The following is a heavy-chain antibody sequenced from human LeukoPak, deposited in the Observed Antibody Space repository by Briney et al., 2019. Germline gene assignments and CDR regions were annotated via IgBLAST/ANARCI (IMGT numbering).Heavy chain of an antibody. V-gene: IGHV3-33*01. CDR3: ARDRPLYYYDSSGYVDY. CDR1: GFTFSSYG. D-gene: IGHD3-22*01. CDR2: IWYDGSNK. J-gene: IGHJ4*02. Sequence: GGSLRLSCAASGFTFSSYGMHWVRQAPGKGLEWVAVIWYDGSNKYYADSVKGRFTISRGNSKNTLYLQMNSLRAEDTAVYYCARDRPLYYYDSSGYVDYWGQGTLVTVSS.